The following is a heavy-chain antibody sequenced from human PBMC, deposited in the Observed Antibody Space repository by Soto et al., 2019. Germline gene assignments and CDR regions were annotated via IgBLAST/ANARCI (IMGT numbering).Heavy chain of an antibody. CDR1: GGSITGVNHY. CDR3: AREVAGTGAFDY. J-gene: IGHJ4*02. Sequence: QVQLEQSGPGLVKPSQTLSLTCDISGGSITGVNHYWSWIRQSPGEGLEWIGYIFDRGTTHYNPSLKGRVTITGDSSQTQFSLTIHSVTVADTAVYYCAREVAGTGAFDYWGRGTPVTVSS. CDR2: IFDRGTT. V-gene: IGHV4-31*02. D-gene: IGHD2-8*02.